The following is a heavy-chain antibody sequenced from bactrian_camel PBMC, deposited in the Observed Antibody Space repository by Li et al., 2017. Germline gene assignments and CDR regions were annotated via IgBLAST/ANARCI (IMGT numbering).Heavy chain of an antibody. D-gene: IGHD1*01. V-gene: IGHV3S1*01. CDR2: IYTAGGGT. Sequence: HVQLVESGGGSVQAGGSLTLSCVGSVDTYNDYCMGWFRQAPGKEREGVATIYTAGGGTYYANSVKGRFTISQDNTKNTLYLYLQMDNLKLEDTARYTCTKAPINCRGACFGSVRGQRTQVA. CDR1: VDTYNDYC. CDR3: TKAPINCRGACFGSV. J-gene: IGHJ4*01.